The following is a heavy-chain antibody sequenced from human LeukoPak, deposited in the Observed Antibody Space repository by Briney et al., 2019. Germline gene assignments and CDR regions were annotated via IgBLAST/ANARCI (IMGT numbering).Heavy chain of an antibody. CDR3: AKRNLAGACDY. CDR1: GFTFTNYA. V-gene: IGHV3-23*01. CDR2: ISGNGAGT. Sequence: PGGSLRLSCSASGFTFTNYAMTWVRQAPGKGLEWVSSISGNGAGTYYADPVKGRFTISRDNSKNTLYLQMNSLRADDTAVYFCAKRNLAGACDYWGQGTLVIVSS. J-gene: IGHJ4*02. D-gene: IGHD2/OR15-2a*01.